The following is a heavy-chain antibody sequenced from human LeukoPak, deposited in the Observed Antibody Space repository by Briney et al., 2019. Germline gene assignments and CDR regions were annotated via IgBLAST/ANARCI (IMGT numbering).Heavy chain of an antibody. CDR1: GFIFSSYG. Sequence: GKSLRLSCAASGFIFSSYGMHWVRQAPGKGLEWVALISYDGDNKYHADSVKGRFTISRDNSKNTLYLQMNSLRAEDTAVYYCAKGPSSSGRGYFDYWGQGTLVTVSS. J-gene: IGHJ4*02. D-gene: IGHD6-19*01. CDR2: ISYDGDNK. V-gene: IGHV3-30*18. CDR3: AKGPSSSGRGYFDY.